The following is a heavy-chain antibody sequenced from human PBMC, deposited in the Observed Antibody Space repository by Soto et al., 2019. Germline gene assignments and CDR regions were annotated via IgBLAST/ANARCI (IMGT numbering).Heavy chain of an antibody. J-gene: IGHJ5*02. Sequence: GASVKVSCKVSGYTLTELSMHWVLQAPGKGLEWMGGFDPEDGETIYAQKFQGRVTMTEDTSTDTAYMELSSLRSEDTAVYYCATAIAARFGSWFDPWGQGTLVTVSS. CDR2: FDPEDGET. D-gene: IGHD6-6*01. CDR1: GYTLTELS. CDR3: ATAIAARFGSWFDP. V-gene: IGHV1-24*01.